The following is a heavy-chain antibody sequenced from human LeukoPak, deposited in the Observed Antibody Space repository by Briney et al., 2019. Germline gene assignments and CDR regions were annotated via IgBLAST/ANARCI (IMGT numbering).Heavy chain of an antibody. CDR1: GGSISSYY. D-gene: IGHD3-22*01. CDR3: ARASLRYYYDSSGYQEYFQH. CDR2: IYTSGST. Sequence: SETLSLTCTVSGGSISSYYWSWIRQPAGKGLEWIGRIYTSGSTNYNPSLKSRVTMSVDTSKNQFSLKLSSVTAADTAVYYCARASLRYYYDSSGYQEYFQHWGQGTLVTVSS. J-gene: IGHJ1*01. V-gene: IGHV4-4*07.